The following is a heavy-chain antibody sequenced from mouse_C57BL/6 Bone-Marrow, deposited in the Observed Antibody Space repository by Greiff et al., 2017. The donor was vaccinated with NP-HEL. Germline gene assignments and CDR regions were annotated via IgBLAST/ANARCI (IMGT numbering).Heavy chain of an antibody. V-gene: IGHV6-6*01. J-gene: IGHJ2*01. CDR1: GFTFSDAW. CDR3: TLFYYYGSSYVDFDY. D-gene: IGHD1-1*01. Sequence: EVKLVESGGGLVQPGGSMKLSCAASGFTFSDAWMDWVRQSPEKGLEWVAEIRNKANNHAKYYAESVKGRFTISRDDSKSSVYLQMNSLRAEDTGIYYCTLFYYYGSSYVDFDYWGQGTTLTVSS. CDR2: IRNKANNHAK.